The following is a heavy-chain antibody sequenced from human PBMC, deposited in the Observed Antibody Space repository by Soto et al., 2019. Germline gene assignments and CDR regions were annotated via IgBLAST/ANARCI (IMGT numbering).Heavy chain of an antibody. CDR2: INVGNGGT. CDR1: GYTFSSYG. Sequence: ASVNVSCKASGYTFSSYGMHWVRQAPGHRLEWMGWINVGNGGTAYSQKFRPRVTITRDTTASTAYMELNSLISEDTAVYYCARQDAFDVWGQGTMVTVSS. V-gene: IGHV1-3*01. J-gene: IGHJ3*01. CDR3: ARQDAFDV.